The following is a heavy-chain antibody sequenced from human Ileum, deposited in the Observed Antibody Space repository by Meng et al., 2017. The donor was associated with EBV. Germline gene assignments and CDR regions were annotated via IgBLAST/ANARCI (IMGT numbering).Heavy chain of an antibody. J-gene: IGHJ2*01. CDR1: GGSISSSNYY. CDR3: ARGQKGYFDL. CDR2: IYNSGST. Sequence: VQLQESGPGLVKPSQTLSLTCTVSGGSISSSNYYWSWIRQPPGKGLEWSGHIYNSGSTYYNPSLKSRITISVDTSKNQFSLKLSSVTAADTAVHYCARGQKGYFDLWGRGTLVTVSS. V-gene: IGHV4-30-4*01.